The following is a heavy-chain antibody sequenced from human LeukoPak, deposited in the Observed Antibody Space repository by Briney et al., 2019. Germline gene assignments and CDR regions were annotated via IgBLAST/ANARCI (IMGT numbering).Heavy chain of an antibody. CDR2: IRDDGSNK. V-gene: IGHV3-30*02. J-gene: IGHJ4*02. CDR3: AKDLVYYYDSSGYSHS. CDR1: GFMFSTYG. Sequence: GGSLRLSCAASGFMFSTYGMHWVRQAPGKGLEWVAFIRDDGSNKYYADSVKGRLTISRDNSKNTLYLQMNSLRAEDTAVYHCAKDLVYYYDSSGYSHSWGQGTLVTVSS. D-gene: IGHD3-22*01.